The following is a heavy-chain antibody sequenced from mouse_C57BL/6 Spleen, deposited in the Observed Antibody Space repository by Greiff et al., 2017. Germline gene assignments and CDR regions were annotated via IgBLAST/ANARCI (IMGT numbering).Heavy chain of an antibody. CDR3: ASAAQAPFAY. CDR2: IDPEDGET. J-gene: IGHJ3*01. V-gene: IGHV14-2*01. Sequence: EVQVVESGAELVKPGASVKLSCTASGFNIKDYYMHWVKHRTEQALEWIGRIDPEDGETKYAPTFQGKATITADTSSNTAYLQLSSLTSEDTAVYYWASAAQAPFAYWGQGTLVTVSA. CDR1: GFNIKDYY. D-gene: IGHD3-2*02.